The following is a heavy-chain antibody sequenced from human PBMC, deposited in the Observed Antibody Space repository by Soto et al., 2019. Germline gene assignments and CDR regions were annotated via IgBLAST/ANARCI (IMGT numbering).Heavy chain of an antibody. D-gene: IGHD3-10*01. V-gene: IGHV4-59*01. CDR1: GVSTSVYY. CDR3: ARANTYYGSGSYYNPLFSFDY. CDR2: NSYSGNT. Sequence: SETLSLTCTVTGVSTSVYYWSWLRQPPGKGLEWLGYNSYSGNTDYNPSIKSRVTISVDTSKNQFSLKLSSVTAADTAVYYCARANTYYGSGSYYNPLFSFDYWGQGTLVTVS. J-gene: IGHJ4*02.